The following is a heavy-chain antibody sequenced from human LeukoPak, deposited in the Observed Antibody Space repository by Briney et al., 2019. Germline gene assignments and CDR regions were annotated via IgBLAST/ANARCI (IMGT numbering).Heavy chain of an antibody. CDR2: ISYDGSNK. CDR1: GFTFSSYG. J-gene: IGHJ3*02. CDR3: AKARFDYYDSSGYDDAFDI. D-gene: IGHD3-22*01. V-gene: IGHV3-30*18. Sequence: GRSLRLSCAASGFTFSSYGMHWVRQAPGKGLEWVAVISYDGSNKYYADSVKGRFTISRDNSKNTLYLQMNSLRAEDTAVYYCAKARFDYYDSSGYDDAFDIWGQGTMVTVSS.